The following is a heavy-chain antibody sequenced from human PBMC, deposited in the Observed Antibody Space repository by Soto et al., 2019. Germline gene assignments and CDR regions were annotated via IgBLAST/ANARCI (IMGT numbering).Heavy chain of an antibody. CDR1: GGTFSSYA. CDR3: ASAPKATVTTVSDYGMDV. CDR2: IIPIFGTA. Sequence: SVKVSCKASGGTFSSYAISWVRQAPGQGLEWMGGIIPIFGTANYAQKFQGRVTITADESTSTAYMELSSLRSEDTAVYYCASAPKATVTTVSDYGMDVWGQGTTVTVSS. D-gene: IGHD4-4*01. J-gene: IGHJ6*02. V-gene: IGHV1-69*13.